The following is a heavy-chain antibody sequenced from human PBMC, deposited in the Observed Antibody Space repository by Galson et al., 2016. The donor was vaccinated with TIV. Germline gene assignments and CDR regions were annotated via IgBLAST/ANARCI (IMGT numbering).Heavy chain of an antibody. CDR1: GYSFTDYY. CDR2: VNPKSGDT. D-gene: IGHD3/OR15-3a*01. Sequence: SVKVSCKASGYSFTDYYIHWVRQAPGQGFEWMGWVNPKSGDTNYAQKFQGRVAMTGDTSINTAYTELSRLRSDDTAVYYCARDGLDMTTAVALPDYWGQGTLVTVSS. V-gene: IGHV1-2*02. CDR3: ARDGLDMTTAVALPDY. J-gene: IGHJ4*02.